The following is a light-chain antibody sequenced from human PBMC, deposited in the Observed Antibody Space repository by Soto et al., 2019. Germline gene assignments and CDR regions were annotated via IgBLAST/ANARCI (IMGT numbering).Light chain of an antibody. CDR2: DAS. Sequence: EIVLTQSPATLSLPPGERATLSCRASQSVGTYLAWYQHNPGQAPRLLIYDASNRATGIPARFSGGGSGTDFTLTISSLEPEDFAVYYCQGRSNWAWTFGQGTKVEIK. CDR3: QGRSNWAWT. V-gene: IGKV3-11*01. CDR1: QSVGTY. J-gene: IGKJ1*01.